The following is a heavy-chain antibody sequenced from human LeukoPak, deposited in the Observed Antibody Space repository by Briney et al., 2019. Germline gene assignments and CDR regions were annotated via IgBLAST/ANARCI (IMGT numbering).Heavy chain of an antibody. Sequence: PSETLSLTCTVSGGSISSSSYYWGWIRQPPGKGLEWIGSIYYSGSTYYNPSLKSRVTISVDTSKNQFSLKLSSVTAPDTAVYYCARFARIAAAGTNALDIWGQGTMVTVSS. D-gene: IGHD6-13*01. J-gene: IGHJ3*02. CDR3: ARFARIAAAGTNALDI. V-gene: IGHV4-39*01. CDR1: GGSISSSSYY. CDR2: IYYSGST.